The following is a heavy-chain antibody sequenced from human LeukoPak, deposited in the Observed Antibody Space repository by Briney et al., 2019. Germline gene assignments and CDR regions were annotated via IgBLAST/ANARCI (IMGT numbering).Heavy chain of an antibody. CDR3: ATNYYDSSGYYYVDY. D-gene: IGHD3-22*01. CDR1: GYTFTGYY. CDR2: INPNSGGT. J-gene: IGHJ4*02. V-gene: IGHV1-2*02. Sequence: ASVKVSCKASGYTFTGYYMHWVRQAPGQGLEWMGWINPNSGGTNYAQKFQGRVTMTRDTSISTAYMGLSRLRSDDTAVYYCATNYYDSSGYYYVDYWGQGTLVTVSS.